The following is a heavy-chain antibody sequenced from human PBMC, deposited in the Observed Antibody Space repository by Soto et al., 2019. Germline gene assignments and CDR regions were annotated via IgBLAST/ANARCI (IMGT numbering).Heavy chain of an antibody. V-gene: IGHV3-48*03. D-gene: IGHD4-17*01. Sequence: GGSLRLSCAASGFTFSSYEMNWVRQAPGKGLEWVSYISSSGSTIYYADSVKGRFTISRDNAKSSLYLQMNSLRAEDTAVYYCARENGDYLYYFDYWGQGNLVTVSS. CDR1: GFTFSSYE. CDR3: ARENGDYLYYFDY. J-gene: IGHJ4*02. CDR2: ISSSGSTI.